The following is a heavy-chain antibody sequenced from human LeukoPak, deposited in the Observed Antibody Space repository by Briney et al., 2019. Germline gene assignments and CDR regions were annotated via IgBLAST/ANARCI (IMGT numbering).Heavy chain of an antibody. J-gene: IGHJ4*02. CDR1: GFTFSHYG. CDR3: AESETVTMVRGVITRLSLDH. V-gene: IGHV3-30*18. Sequence: PGGSLRLYCAASGFTFSHYGMHWVRQASGKGLEWVALISYDGSNKYYADSVKGRFTISRDNSKNTLYLQMISLRAEDTAVYYCAESETVTMVRGVITRLSLDHWGQGTLVTVSS. D-gene: IGHD3-10*01. CDR2: ISYDGSNK.